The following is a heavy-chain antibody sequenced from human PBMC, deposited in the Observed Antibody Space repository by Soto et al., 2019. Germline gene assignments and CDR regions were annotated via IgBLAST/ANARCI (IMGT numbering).Heavy chain of an antibody. CDR2: IFSNDEK. V-gene: IGHV2-26*01. D-gene: IGHD3-3*01. Sequence: SGPTLVNPTHTLTLTCTFSGFSLTSGVVVVVWIRQPPGKALEWLAHIFSNDEKSYSTSLKSRLTISKDTSKSQVVLTMTNMDPVDTATYYCARFTYYDFWSGSYYFDYWGQGTLVTVSS. J-gene: IGHJ4*02. CDR1: GFSLTSGVVV. CDR3: ARFTYYDFWSGSYYFDY.